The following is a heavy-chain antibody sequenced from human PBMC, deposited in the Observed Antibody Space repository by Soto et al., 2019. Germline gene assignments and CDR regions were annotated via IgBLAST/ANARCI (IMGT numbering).Heavy chain of an antibody. Sequence: ASVKVSCKASGYIFTSYVISWVRQAPGRGLEWMGWITTYNGNTNYAQKFQDRVTMTSEESTTTADMELRSLTSDDTAVYFCARRTRWNDGGYYDYALDVWGQGTTVNVSS. CDR1: GYIFTSYV. CDR2: ITTYNGNT. V-gene: IGHV1-18*01. D-gene: IGHD1-1*01. J-gene: IGHJ6*02. CDR3: ARRTRWNDGGYYDYALDV.